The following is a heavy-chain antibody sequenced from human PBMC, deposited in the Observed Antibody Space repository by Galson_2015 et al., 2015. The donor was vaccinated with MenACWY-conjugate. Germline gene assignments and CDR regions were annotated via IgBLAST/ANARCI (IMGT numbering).Heavy chain of an antibody. D-gene: IGHD3-3*01. CDR3: AGTTDFWSGYHLDY. J-gene: IGHJ4*02. V-gene: IGHV4-59*01. Sequence: SETLSLTCTVSGGSISRYYWSWIRQPPGKGLDWIGYIFYSGNTNYNPSLKSRVTISVDTSKSQFSLKLSSVTAADTAVYYCAGTTDFWSGYHLDYWGQGTLVTVSS. CDR2: IFYSGNT. CDR1: GGSISRYY.